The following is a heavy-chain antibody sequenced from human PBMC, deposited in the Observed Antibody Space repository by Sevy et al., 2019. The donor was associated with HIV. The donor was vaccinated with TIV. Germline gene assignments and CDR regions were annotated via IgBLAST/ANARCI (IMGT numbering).Heavy chain of an antibody. J-gene: IGHJ4*02. Sequence: GGSLRLSCAASGFTLHNNHMHWVRQAPGKGLEWVAATWNDGTKTYYGDAVKGRFTISRDNSENTLHLQMDSLRDEDTAVYYCVRDNLGFDYWGQGTPVTVSS. D-gene: IGHD7-27*01. V-gene: IGHV3-33*01. CDR2: TWNDGTKT. CDR3: VRDNLGFDY. CDR1: GFTLHNNH.